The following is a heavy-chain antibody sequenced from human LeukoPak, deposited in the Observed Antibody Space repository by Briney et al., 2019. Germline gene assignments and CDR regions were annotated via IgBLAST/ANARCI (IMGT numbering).Heavy chain of an antibody. D-gene: IGHD2-21*02. CDR2: INHSGST. J-gene: IGHJ4*02. CDR3: ARDGGDYYFDY. Sequence: PSETLSLTCTVSGGSISSGGYYWSWIRQPPGKGLEWIGEINHSGSTNYNPSLKSRVTISVDTSKNQFSLKLSSVTAADTAVYYCARDGGDYYFDYWGQGTLVTVSS. V-gene: IGHV4-39*07. CDR1: GGSISSGGYY.